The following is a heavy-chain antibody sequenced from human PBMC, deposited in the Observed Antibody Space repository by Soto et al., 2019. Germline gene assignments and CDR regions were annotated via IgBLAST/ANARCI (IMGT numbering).Heavy chain of an antibody. J-gene: IGHJ3*02. V-gene: IGHV5-51*01. CDR3: ARLSVGNSGLGDFDT. Sequence: PGESLKISCKGSGYSFTSYWIGWVRQMPGKGLEWMGIIYPGDSDTRYSPPFQGQVTISADKSISTAYLQWSSLKASDSALYYCARLSVGNSGLGDFDTWGQGTMVTVSS. D-gene: IGHD3-16*01. CDR1: GYSFTSYW. CDR2: IYPGDSDT.